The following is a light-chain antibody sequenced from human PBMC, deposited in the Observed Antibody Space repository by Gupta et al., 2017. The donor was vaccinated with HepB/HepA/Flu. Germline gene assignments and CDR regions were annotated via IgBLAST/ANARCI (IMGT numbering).Light chain of an antibody. CDR2: DAS. V-gene: IGKV3-11*01. Sequence: EIVLTQSPDTLSWSPGERATLSCRASQRVSSYLAWYRQKPGQAPRLLIYDASNRATGIPARFSGSGCGTDFTLTISSREPEDFAVYYCQQRGNCPFTFGRWTKVEI. CDR3: QQRGNCPFT. J-gene: IGKJ4*01. CDR1: QRVSSY.